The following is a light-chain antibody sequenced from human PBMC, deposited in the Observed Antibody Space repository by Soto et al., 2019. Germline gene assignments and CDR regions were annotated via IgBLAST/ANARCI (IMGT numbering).Light chain of an antibody. V-gene: IGLV1-40*01. J-gene: IGLJ3*02. CDR1: SSNIGAPYD. Sequence: QSVLTQPPSVSGAPGQRVTISCTGSSSNIGAPYDVHWYQQLPGTAPKLLIYGNTNRPSGLPDRFSGSKSGTSASLAITGLQAEDEADYYCQSYDSSLGGWVFGGGTKLTVL. CDR3: QSYDSSLGGWV. CDR2: GNT.